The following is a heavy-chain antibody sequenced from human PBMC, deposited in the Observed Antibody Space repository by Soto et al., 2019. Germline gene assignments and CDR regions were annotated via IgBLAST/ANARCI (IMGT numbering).Heavy chain of an antibody. J-gene: IGHJ3*02. CDR1: GFTFSSYS. D-gene: IGHD3-10*01. Sequence: EVQLVESGGGLVQPGGSLRLSCAASGFTFSSYSMNWVRQAPGKGLEWVSYISSSSSTIYYADSVKGRFTISRDNAKNSLYLQMNSLRAEDTAVYYCARDRVYYFGSGSYAGAFDILGQGTMGTGS. CDR3: ARDRVYYFGSGSYAGAFDI. CDR2: ISSSSSTI. V-gene: IGHV3-48*01.